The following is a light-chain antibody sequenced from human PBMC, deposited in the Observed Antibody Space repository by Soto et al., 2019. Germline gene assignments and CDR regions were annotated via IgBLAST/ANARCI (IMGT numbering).Light chain of an antibody. CDR1: SSNVGRYNF. V-gene: IGLV2-8*01. Sequence: QSALTQPPSASGSPGQSVTISCTGTSSNVGRYNFVSWFQQHPGKAPKLILFEVSKRPSGVPDRFSGSKSGNTASLTVSGLQAEDEADYFCISYEVGTTWVFGGGTKLTVL. CDR2: EVS. CDR3: ISYEVGTTWV. J-gene: IGLJ3*02.